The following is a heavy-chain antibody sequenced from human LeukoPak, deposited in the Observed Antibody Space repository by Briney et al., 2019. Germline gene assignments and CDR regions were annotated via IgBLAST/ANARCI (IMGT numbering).Heavy chain of an antibody. CDR3: ARADQLRWFGDPRRPYYYGLDV. CDR2: IYPGDSDT. CDR1: GYSFADYW. D-gene: IGHD3-10*01. Sequence: GESLKISCKASGYSFADYWIGWVRQVPGKGPEWMGIIYPGDSDTRYSPSFQGQVTISADKSISTAYLQWSSLKASDTAIYYCARADQLRWFGDPRRPYYYGLDVWGQGTTVTVSS. J-gene: IGHJ6*02. V-gene: IGHV5-51*01.